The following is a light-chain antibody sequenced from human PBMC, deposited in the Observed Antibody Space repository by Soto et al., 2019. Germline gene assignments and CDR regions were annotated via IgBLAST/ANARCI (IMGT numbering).Light chain of an antibody. CDR1: KIIVSSY. Sequence: ETVLTQSPGTLSLSPGERATLSCRASKIIVSSYVAWYQQKPGQAPRLLMYSASSRATGIPDRFSGSGSGSDFTLTISRLEPEDSALYYCQQYGNSPGFNFGGGTKVEIK. V-gene: IGKV3-20*01. CDR2: SAS. CDR3: QQYGNSPGFN. J-gene: IGKJ4*01.